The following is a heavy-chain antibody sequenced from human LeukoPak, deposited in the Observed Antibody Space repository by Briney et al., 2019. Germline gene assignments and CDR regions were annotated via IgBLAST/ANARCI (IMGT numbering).Heavy chain of an antibody. V-gene: IGHV1-46*01. CDR3: ARGLSIIVVPGAEYFQH. Sequence: ASVKVSCKTSGYTFTSYYVHWVRQAPGQGLEWMGIINPSGGSTSYAQKFQGRVTMTRDTSTSTVYMELSSLRSEDTAVYYCARGLSIIVVPGAEYFQHWGQGTLDTVSS. D-gene: IGHD2-2*01. CDR1: GYTFTSYY. J-gene: IGHJ1*01. CDR2: INPSGGST.